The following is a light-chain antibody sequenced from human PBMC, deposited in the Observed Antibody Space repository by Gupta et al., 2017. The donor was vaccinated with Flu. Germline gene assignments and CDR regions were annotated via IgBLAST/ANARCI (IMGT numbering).Light chain of an antibody. CDR3: HHYGTSLWT. CDR1: QSIDSRY. J-gene: IGKJ1*01. Sequence: EIVLTQSPGTLSSSPGESVTLSCRASQSIDSRYLAWYQQKRGQAPRLLIYGVSTRATDIPDNFSGSGSGTDFTLTIGRLEAEDFAVYYCHHYGTSLWTFGQGTKVEMK. CDR2: GVS. V-gene: IGKV3-20*01.